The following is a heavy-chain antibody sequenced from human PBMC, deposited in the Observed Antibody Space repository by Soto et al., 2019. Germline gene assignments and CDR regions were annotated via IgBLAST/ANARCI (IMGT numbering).Heavy chain of an antibody. Sequence: SETLSLTCTVSGCSISSSSYYWGWIRQPPGKGLEWIGSIYYSGSTYYNPSLKSRVTISVDTSKNQFSLKLSSVTAADTAVYNCARRITIFGVVIPAWGQGTLVPVSS. D-gene: IGHD3-3*01. J-gene: IGHJ5*02. CDR3: ARRITIFGVVIPA. V-gene: IGHV4-39*01. CDR2: IYYSGST. CDR1: GCSISSSSYY.